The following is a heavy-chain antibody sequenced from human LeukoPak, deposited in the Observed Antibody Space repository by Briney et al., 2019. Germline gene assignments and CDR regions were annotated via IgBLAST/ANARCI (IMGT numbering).Heavy chain of an antibody. CDR3: ARLNRWFDP. CDR1: GGSLSPYY. D-gene: IGHD1-14*01. V-gene: IGHV4-59*08. CDR2: IYYSGST. J-gene: IGHJ5*02. Sequence: SETLSLTCALSGGSLSPYYWSWLRQPPEKALEWIGYIYYSGSTNYNRSLKSRVTISVDTSENHFSLKLTYVTAADTAVHYCARLNRWFDPWGQGTLVSVS.